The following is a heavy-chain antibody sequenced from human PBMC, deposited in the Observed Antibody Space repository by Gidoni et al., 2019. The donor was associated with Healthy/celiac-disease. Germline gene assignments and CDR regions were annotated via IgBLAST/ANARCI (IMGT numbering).Heavy chain of an antibody. J-gene: IGHJ5*02. D-gene: IGHD2-15*01. V-gene: IGHV4-38-2*02. Sequence: QVQLQESGPGLVKPSETLSLTCTVSGYSISSGYYWGWIRQPPGKGLEWIGSIYHSGSTYYNPSLKSRVTISVDTSKNQFSLKLSSVTAADTAVYYCAREDVVVVVPNWFDPWGQGTLVTVSS. CDR2: IYHSGST. CDR1: GYSISSGYY. CDR3: AREDVVVVVPNWFDP.